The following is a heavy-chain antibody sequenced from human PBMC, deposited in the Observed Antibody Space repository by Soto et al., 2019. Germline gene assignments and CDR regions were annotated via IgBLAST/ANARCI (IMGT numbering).Heavy chain of an antibody. D-gene: IGHD3-10*01. Sequence: QVQLVESGGGVVQPGRSLRLSCGASGFTFSSHGMHWVRQAPGKGLEWVAVIWYDGTNKYYADSVKGRFTISRDNSGNTVSLQMNSLRVEDTAVYYCARWGDNKVFDYWGQGTLVSVSS. CDR1: GFTFSSHG. CDR2: IWYDGTNK. V-gene: IGHV3-33*01. J-gene: IGHJ4*02. CDR3: ARWGDNKVFDY.